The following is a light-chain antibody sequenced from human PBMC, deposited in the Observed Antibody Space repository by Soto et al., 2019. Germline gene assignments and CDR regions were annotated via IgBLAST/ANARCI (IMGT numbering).Light chain of an antibody. CDR1: QVISNS. V-gene: IGKV1-27*01. Sequence: DIQMTQSPSSLSASVGDRFTITCRASQVISNSLVWYQRKPGKVLKLLIYDASSLQSGVPSRFSGSGSGTDFTLTISSLQPEDVATYYCQKYHGAPAFGQGTQLEIK. CDR2: DAS. CDR3: QKYHGAPA. J-gene: IGKJ5*01.